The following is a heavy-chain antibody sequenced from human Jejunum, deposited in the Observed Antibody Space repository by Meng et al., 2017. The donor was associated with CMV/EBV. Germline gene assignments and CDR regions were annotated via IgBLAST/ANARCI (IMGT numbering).Heavy chain of an antibody. CDR2: ISGSGDTT. J-gene: IGHJ4*02. CDR1: GFTFSSYA. D-gene: IGHD3-22*01. Sequence: QLLVSXXCFIQXGGSLRLSCAASGFTFSSYAMSWVRQAPGKGLEWVSVISGSGDTTYYADCVKGRFTISRDNSKNTLYLQMNSLRAEDTAVYFCAKGQTPYYYDISALWFDYGGQGTLVTVSS. V-gene: IGHV3-23*01. CDR3: AKGQTPYYYDISALWFDY.